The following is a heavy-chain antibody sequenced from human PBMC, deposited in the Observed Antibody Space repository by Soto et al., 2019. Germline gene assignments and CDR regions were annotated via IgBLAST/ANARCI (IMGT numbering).Heavy chain of an antibody. Sequence: ASVKVFCKASGYTFTSYAMHWVRQAPGQRLEWMGWINAGNGNTKYSQKFQGRVTITRDTSASTAYMELSSLRSEDTAVYYCATNQDSSGWQPIYYYYYYGMDVWGQGTTVTVSS. V-gene: IGHV1-3*01. CDR3: ATNQDSSGWQPIYYYYYYGMDV. CDR1: GYTFTSYA. J-gene: IGHJ6*02. D-gene: IGHD6-19*01. CDR2: INAGNGNT.